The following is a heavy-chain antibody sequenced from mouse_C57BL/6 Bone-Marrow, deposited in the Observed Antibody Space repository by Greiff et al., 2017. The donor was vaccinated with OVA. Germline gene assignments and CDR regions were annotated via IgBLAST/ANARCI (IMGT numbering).Heavy chain of an antibody. D-gene: IGHD1-1*01. CDR1: GYSFTGYF. J-gene: IGHJ2*01. CDR2: INPYNGDT. Sequence: EVQLQQSGPELVKPGDSVKISCKASGYSFTGYFMNWVMQSHGKSLEWIGRINPYNGDTFYNQKFKGKATLTVDKSSSTAHMELRSLTSEDSAVYYCARVTTVVEDFDYWGQGTTLTVSS. V-gene: IGHV1-20*01. CDR3: ARVTTVVEDFDY.